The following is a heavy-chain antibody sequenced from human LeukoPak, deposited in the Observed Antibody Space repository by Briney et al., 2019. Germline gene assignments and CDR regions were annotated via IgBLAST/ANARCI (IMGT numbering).Heavy chain of an antibody. CDR1: GFTFSSHA. D-gene: IGHD1-1*01. V-gene: IGHV3-23*01. J-gene: IGHJ4*02. CDR3: ANEVRPNDY. Sequence: GGSLRLSCVASGFTFSSHAMCWVRQAPGKGLEWVASIDISGGSTYYEDSVQGRFTISSDNSKNTLYLEMNSLRVEDTALYYCANEVRPNDYWGQGTLVTVSS. CDR2: IDISGGST.